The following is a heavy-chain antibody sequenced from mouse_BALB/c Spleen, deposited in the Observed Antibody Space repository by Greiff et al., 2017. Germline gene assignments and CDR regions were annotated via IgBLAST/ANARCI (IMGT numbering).Heavy chain of an antibody. Sequence: EVMVVESGGGLVQPGGSLRLSCAPSGFTFSDFYMEWVRQPPGKRLEWIAASRNKANDYTTEYSASVKGRFIVSRDTSQCILYLQMNALRAEDTAIDYCARVYYAWLAYWGQGTLVTVSA. CDR1: GFTFSDFY. J-gene: IGHJ3*01. V-gene: IGHV7-1*02. CDR2: SRNKANDYTT. CDR3: ARVYYAWLAY. D-gene: IGHD1-1*01.